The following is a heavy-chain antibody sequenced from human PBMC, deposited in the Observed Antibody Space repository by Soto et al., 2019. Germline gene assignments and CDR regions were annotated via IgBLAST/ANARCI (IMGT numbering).Heavy chain of an antibody. V-gene: IGHV3-33*01. CDR1: GFTFSSYG. CDR2: IWYDGSNK. Sequence: GGSLRLSCAASGFTFSSYGMHWVRQAPGKGLEWVAVIWYDGSNKYYADSVKGRFTISRDNSKNTLYLQMNSLRAEDTAVYYCARDYYDSSGYYLHDAFDIWGQGTMVTVSS. D-gene: IGHD3-22*01. CDR3: ARDYYDSSGYYLHDAFDI. J-gene: IGHJ3*02.